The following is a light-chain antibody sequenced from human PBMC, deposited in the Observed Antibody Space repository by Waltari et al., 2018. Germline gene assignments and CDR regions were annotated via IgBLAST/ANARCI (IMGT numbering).Light chain of an antibody. CDR1: STDVGYSSS. CDR2: DVS. V-gene: IGLV2-14*01. J-gene: IGLJ2*01. Sequence: QSALTPPPSVSGSPGQSITISCTGTSTDVGYSSSVSWYQQHPGKAPKLMIYDVSNRPSGVSNRFSGSKSGNTASLTISGLQAEDEADYYCSSYTTSSTVLFGGGTKVTVL. CDR3: SSYTTSSTVL.